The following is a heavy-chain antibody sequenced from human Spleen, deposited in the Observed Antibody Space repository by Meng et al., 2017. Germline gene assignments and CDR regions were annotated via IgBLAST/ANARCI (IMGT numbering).Heavy chain of an antibody. Sequence: SETLSPTCVVSGGSFSDYDWSWTRQSPGKGLEWFGEINHSGSTNYNPSLESRATISADTSQNNLSLKLSSVTAADSAMYYCARGPTTMAHDFDYWGQGTLVTVSS. CDR2: INHSGST. J-gene: IGHJ4*02. V-gene: IGHV4-34*01. CDR3: ARGPTTMAHDFDY. D-gene: IGHD4-11*01. CDR1: GGSFSDYD.